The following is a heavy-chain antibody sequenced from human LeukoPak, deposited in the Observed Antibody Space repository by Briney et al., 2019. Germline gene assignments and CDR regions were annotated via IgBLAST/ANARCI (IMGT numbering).Heavy chain of an antibody. D-gene: IGHD5-18*01. CDR3: AREWIQLWYSHYYYYYMDV. V-gene: IGHV6-1*01. CDR2: TYYRSKWYN. Sequence: SQTLSLTCAISGDSVSSNSAAWNWIRQSPSRGLERLGRTYYRSKWYNDYAVSVKSRITINPDTSKNQFSLQLNSVTPEDTAVYYCAREWIQLWYSHYYYYYMDVWGKGTTVTISS. J-gene: IGHJ6*03. CDR1: GDSVSSNSAA.